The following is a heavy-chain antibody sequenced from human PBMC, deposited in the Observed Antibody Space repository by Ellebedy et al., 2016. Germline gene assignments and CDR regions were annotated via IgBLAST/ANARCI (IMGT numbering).Heavy chain of an antibody. Sequence: GESLKISXVASGFSVTDNYMSWVRQAPGKGLEWVSVMWSGGLSYYADSVKGRPTISRDGSRNTLYLQVNSLRLEDTATYYCATRHFGGYNIWGRGTVVTVSS. CDR2: MWSGGLS. CDR3: ATRHFGGYNI. J-gene: IGHJ3*02. V-gene: IGHV3-53*01. D-gene: IGHD3-22*01. CDR1: GFSVTDNY.